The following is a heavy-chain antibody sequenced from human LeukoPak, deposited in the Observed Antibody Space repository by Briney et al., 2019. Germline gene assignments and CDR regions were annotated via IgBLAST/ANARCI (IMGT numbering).Heavy chain of an antibody. D-gene: IGHD7-27*01. CDR2: MNGNSGVT. CDR1: GYTFTDSF. J-gene: IGHJ4*02. V-gene: IGHV1-2*06. Sequence: GASVKVSCEASGYTFTDSFIHWVRQAPAQGPEWMGRMNGNSGVTMYAQTLQDRVTLTRDTSISTAYMELSRLTSDDTAVYYCARDLSSTSNWEFDYWGQGTLVTVSS. CDR3: ARDLSSTSNWEFDY.